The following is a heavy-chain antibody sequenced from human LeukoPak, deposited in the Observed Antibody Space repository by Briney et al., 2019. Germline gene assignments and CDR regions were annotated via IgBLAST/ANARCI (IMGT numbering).Heavy chain of an antibody. CDR1: GGTFSSYA. J-gene: IGHJ4*02. D-gene: IGHD3-10*01. CDR2: IIPIFGTA. CDR3: ARDRQDYYGSGSYPSSFFDY. V-gene: IGHV1-69*13. Sequence: AASVKVSCKASGGTFSSYAISWVRQAPGQGLEWMGGIIPIFGTANYAQKFQGRVTITADESTSTAYMELSSLRSEDTAVYYCARDRQDYYGSGSYPSSFFDYWGQGTLVTVSS.